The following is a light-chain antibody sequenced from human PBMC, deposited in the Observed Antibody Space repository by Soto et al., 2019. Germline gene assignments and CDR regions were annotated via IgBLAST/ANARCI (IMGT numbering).Light chain of an antibody. V-gene: IGKV1-5*01. CDR3: QQYNNYPRT. CDR1: ESIRTW. CDR2: DAS. J-gene: IGKJ1*01. Sequence: DIQMTQSPATLSACVGDRVTITCRASESIRTWLAWYQHKPGKAPKFLIYDASTLESGVPSRFSGSGSGTEFTLTISSLQPDDFATYYCQQYNNYPRTFGQGTKVDIK.